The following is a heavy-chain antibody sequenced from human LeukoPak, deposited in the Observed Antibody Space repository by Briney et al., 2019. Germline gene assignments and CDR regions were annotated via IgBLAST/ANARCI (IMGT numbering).Heavy chain of an antibody. CDR1: GFTFSSYA. CDR2: ISYEGSNK. CDR3: ARDSSSSLDY. Sequence: PGGSLRLSCAASGFTFSSYAMHWVRQAPGKGLEWVAVISYEGSNKYYADSVKGRFTISRDNSKNTLYLQMNSLRAEDTAVYYCARDSSSSLDYWGQGTLVTVSS. D-gene: IGHD6-6*01. J-gene: IGHJ4*02. V-gene: IGHV3-30*04.